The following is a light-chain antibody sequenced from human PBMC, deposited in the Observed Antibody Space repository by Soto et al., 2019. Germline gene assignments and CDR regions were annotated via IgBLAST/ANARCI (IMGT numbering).Light chain of an antibody. CDR1: SSDVGTYHS. J-gene: IGLJ3*02. CDR2: EVS. V-gene: IGLV2-8*01. CDR3: CSYSGGNDLV. Sequence: QSALTQPPSASGSPGQSVTIFCTGTSSDVGTYHSVSWYQQHPGKAPKLVIFEVSKRPSGVPHRFSGSKSANTASLTVSGLQPEDEADYYCCSYSGGNDLVFGGGTKLTVL.